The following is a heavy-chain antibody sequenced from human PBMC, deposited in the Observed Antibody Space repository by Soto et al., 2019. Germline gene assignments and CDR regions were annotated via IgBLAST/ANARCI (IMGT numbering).Heavy chain of an antibody. CDR1: GYSFTSYW. CDR3: ARLSGTTPYPPNYFDY. CDR2: IYPGDSDT. Sequence: PGESLKISCKGSGYSFTSYWIGWVRQMPGKGLEWMGIIYPGDSDTRYSPSFQGQVTISADKSISTAYLQWSSLKASDTAMYYCARLSGTTPYPPNYFDYWGQGTLVTVSS. D-gene: IGHD3-3*02. V-gene: IGHV5-51*01. J-gene: IGHJ4*02.